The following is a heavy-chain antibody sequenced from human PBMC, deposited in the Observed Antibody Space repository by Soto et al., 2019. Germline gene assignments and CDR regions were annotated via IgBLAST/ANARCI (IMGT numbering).Heavy chain of an antibody. CDR1: GYPFSDNQ. Sequence: ASVKVSCKASGYPFSDNQIHWLRRAPGQGLEWMGRINPKSDDTNYAQKFQGRVTMTRDTSINTAYLELGRLRSDDTAVYYCARAKPGGNNWKYGDYWGQGTVVTVSS. CDR2: INPKSDDT. V-gene: IGHV1-2*02. J-gene: IGHJ4*02. D-gene: IGHD1-7*01. CDR3: ARAKPGGNNWKYGDY.